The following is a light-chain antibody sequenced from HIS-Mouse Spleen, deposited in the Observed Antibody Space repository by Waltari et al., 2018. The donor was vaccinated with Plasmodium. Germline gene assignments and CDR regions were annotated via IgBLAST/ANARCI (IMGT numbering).Light chain of an antibody. Sequence: EIVMTQSPATLSVSPGARATLSCRASQSVSSNLAWYQQKPGQAPRLRIYGASTRATGIPARFSGSGSGTEFTLTISSMQSEDFAVYYCQQYNNWPRGTFGQGTKVEIK. CDR3: QQYNNWPRGT. V-gene: IGKV3-15*01. J-gene: IGKJ1*01. CDR2: GAS. CDR1: QSVSSN.